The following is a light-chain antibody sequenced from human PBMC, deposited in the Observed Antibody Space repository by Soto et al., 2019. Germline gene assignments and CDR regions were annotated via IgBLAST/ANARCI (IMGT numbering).Light chain of an antibody. CDR2: KIS. V-gene: IGKV2-30*02. Sequence: DVVMTQSPLSLPATLGQPASISCRSTQSLVHSDGKTYLTWFHQRPGQSPRRLIYKISDRDSGVPDRFSGRGSGTAFTLTVSRVEAEDVGIYFCVQTTHWPYTFGQGTKLEIK. CDR3: VQTTHWPYT. CDR1: QSLVHSDGKTY. J-gene: IGKJ2*01.